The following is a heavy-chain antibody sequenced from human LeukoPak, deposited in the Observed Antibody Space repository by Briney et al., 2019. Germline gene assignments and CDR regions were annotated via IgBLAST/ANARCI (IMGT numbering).Heavy chain of an antibody. CDR2: ISSSGGRT. CDR1: GFIFNNYA. V-gene: IGHV3-23*01. J-gene: IGHJ4*02. CDR3: AKGYCSGVTCYSGLFDY. Sequence: GGSLRLSRAASGFIFNNYAMSWVRQAPGKGLEWVSAISSSGGRTYYADSVKGRYTISRDNSKNTLYLQKNSLRAEDTAVYYCAKGYCSGVTCYSGLFDYWGQGTLVTVSS. D-gene: IGHD2-15*01.